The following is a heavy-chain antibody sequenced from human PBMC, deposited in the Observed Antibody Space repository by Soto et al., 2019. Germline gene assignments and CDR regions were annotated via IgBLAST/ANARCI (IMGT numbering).Heavy chain of an antibody. CDR3: ARVNCPYYDILTGYYYFDY. CDR2: ISVYNGNT. J-gene: IGHJ4*02. Sequence: ASVKVSCKASGYTFNSYGISWVRQAPGQGLEWMGWISVYNGNTNYAQKVQGRVTMTTDTSTSTAYMELRSLRSDDTAVYYCARVNCPYYDILTGYYYFDYWGQGTLVTVSS. V-gene: IGHV1-18*01. CDR1: GYTFNSYG. D-gene: IGHD3-9*01.